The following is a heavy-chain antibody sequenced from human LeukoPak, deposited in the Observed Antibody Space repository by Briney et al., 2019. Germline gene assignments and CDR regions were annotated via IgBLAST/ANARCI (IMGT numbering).Heavy chain of an antibody. V-gene: IGHV1-69*05. CDR2: IIPIFGTA. Sequence: SVKVSCKASGGTFISYAISWVRQAPGQGLEWMARIIPIFGTANYAQKFQGRVTITTDESTSTAYMELSSLRSEDTAVYYCASYPHYGDYYRLDYWGQGTLVTVSS. CDR3: ASYPHYGDYYRLDY. J-gene: IGHJ4*02. D-gene: IGHD4-17*01. CDR1: GGTFISYA.